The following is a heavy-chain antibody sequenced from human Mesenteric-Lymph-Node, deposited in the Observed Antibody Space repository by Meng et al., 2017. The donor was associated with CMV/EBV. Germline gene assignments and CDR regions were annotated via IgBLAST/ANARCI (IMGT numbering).Heavy chain of an antibody. V-gene: IGHV4-31*03. Sequence: CTVSGASIISGVSYWSWIRQHPGKGLEWIGYIYYSGSTYHNPSLKSRVSISVDTSKNQFSLKLSSVTAADTAVYYCARDRDGYNLFDYWGQGTLVTVSS. CDR3: ARDRDGYNLFDY. J-gene: IGHJ4*02. CDR2: IYYSGST. D-gene: IGHD5-24*01. CDR1: GASIISGVSY.